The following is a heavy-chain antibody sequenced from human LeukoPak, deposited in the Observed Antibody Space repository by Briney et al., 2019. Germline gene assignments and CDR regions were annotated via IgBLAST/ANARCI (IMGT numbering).Heavy chain of an antibody. Sequence: PGGALRLSCTASGFIFSSNAMSWVRQTPGKGLEWVAGKKGGGGTTDYADSVKGRFTISRDNAKNTVYLHMNSLRVEDTALYYCARILGDGGYYAPALWGRGQRVMVSS. J-gene: IGHJ4*02. CDR3: ARILGDGGYYAPAL. V-gene: IGHV3-23*01. CDR1: GFIFSSNA. CDR2: KKGGGGTT. D-gene: IGHD3-22*01.